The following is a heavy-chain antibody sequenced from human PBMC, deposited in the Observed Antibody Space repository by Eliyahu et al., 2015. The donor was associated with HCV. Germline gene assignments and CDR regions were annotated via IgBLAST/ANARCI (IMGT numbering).Heavy chain of an antibody. D-gene: IGHD3-9*01. J-gene: IGHJ4*02. CDR3: ARLYYDILTGYYGGVDY. CDR2: IYYSXXT. CDR1: GXPIXSYY. Sequence: QVQLQESGPGLVKPSATLSLTCTXSGXPIXSYYWSWIRQPPGKGLEWIGYIYYSXXTNYNPSLKSRVTISVDTSKNQFSLNLSSVTAADTAVYYCARLYYDILTGYYGGVDYWDQGTLVTVSS. V-gene: IGHV4-59*01.